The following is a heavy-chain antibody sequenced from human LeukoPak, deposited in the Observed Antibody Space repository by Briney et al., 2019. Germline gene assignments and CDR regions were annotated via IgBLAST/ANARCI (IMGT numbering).Heavy chain of an antibody. D-gene: IGHD2-2*01. CDR3: ARTTSTTSCCDH. V-gene: IGHV3-30*02. Sequence: GGSLRLSCAASGFAFNQYGMHWVRQAPGKGLEWVAFIRYDGNKKYYTDSVKGRFTISRDNSQNTLYVQMSSLRTQDTAVYYCARTTSTTSCCDHWGQGTLVTVSS. CDR1: GFAFNQYG. J-gene: IGHJ4*02. CDR2: IRYDGNKK.